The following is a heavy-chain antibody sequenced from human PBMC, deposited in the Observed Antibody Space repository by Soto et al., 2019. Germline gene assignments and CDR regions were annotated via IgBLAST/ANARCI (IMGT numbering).Heavy chain of an antibody. V-gene: IGHV5-51*01. J-gene: IGHJ6*02. CDR3: ARQQLVDWHYYYYYGMDV. CDR2: IYPGDSDT. D-gene: IGHD6-13*01. CDR1: GYSFTSYW. Sequence: PGESLKISCKYSGYSFTSYWIGWVRQMPGKGLEWMGIIYPGDSDTRYSPSFQGQVTISADKSISTAYLQWSSLKASDTAMYYCARQQLVDWHYYYYYGMDVWGQGTTVTVSS.